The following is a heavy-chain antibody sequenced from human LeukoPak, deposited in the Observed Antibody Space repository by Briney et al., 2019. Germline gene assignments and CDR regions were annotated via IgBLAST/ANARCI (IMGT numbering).Heavy chain of an antibody. J-gene: IGHJ1*01. CDR1: GFTFSSYG. D-gene: IGHD2-21*02. Sequence: GRSLRLSCAASGFTFSSYGMHWVRQAPGKGLEWVAVISYDGSNKYYADSVKGRFTISRDNTKSSLYLQMNSLRVEDMAVYYCARGYCGGDCYGDWGQGTLVTVSS. CDR2: ISYDGSNK. V-gene: IGHV3-30*03. CDR3: ARGYCGGDCYGD.